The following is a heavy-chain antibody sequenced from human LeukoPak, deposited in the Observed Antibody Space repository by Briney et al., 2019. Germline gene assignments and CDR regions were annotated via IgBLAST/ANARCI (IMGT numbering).Heavy chain of an antibody. CDR2: INPNSGGT. CDR3: ARDGGSSSWYSGDY. V-gene: IGHV1-2*02. J-gene: IGHJ4*02. CDR1: GYTFTGYY. Sequence: ASVKVSCKASGYTFTGYYMHWVRQAPGQGLEWMGWINPNSGGTNYAQKFQGRVTMTRDTSISTAYMELSRLRSDDTAVYYCARDGGSSSWYSGDYWGQGTLVTVSS. D-gene: IGHD6-13*01.